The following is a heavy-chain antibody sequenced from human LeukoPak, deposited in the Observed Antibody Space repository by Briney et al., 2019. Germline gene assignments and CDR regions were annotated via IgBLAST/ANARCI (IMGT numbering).Heavy chain of an antibody. J-gene: IGHJ6*03. V-gene: IGHV3-11*04. CDR1: GFTFSDYY. D-gene: IGHD3-10*01. Sequence: GGSLRLSCAASGFTFSDYYMSWIRQAPGKGLEWVSYISSSGSTIYYADSVKGRFTISRDNAKNSLYLQMNSLRAEDTAVYYCASLFGPGVSPYYYYYMDAWGKGTTVTVSS. CDR2: ISSSGSTI. CDR3: ASLFGPGVSPYYYYYMDA.